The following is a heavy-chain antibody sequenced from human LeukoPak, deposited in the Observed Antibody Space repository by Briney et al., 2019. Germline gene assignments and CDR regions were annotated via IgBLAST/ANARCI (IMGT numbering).Heavy chain of an antibody. CDR1: GFTFSSFA. D-gene: IGHD6-19*01. CDR3: AKGSGWYV. Sequence: QPGGSLRLSCAASGFTFSSFAMTWVRQAPGKGLEWVSVINTSGGTTDYADSVKGRFTISRDNSKNTLYLQMNSLRAEDTAVYYCAKGSGWYVWGQGTLVTVSS. CDR2: INTSGGTT. J-gene: IGHJ4*02. V-gene: IGHV3-23*01.